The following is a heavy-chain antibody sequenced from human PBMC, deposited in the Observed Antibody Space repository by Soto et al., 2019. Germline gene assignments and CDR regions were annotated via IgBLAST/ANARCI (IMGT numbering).Heavy chain of an antibody. D-gene: IGHD6-19*01. CDR1: GGSINSYY. CDR3: ARYYPAYSCGSNGVNWYDP. V-gene: IGHV4-59*01. J-gene: IGHJ5*02. Sequence: SETLSLTCTISGGSINSYYWSWIRQPPGKGLEWIGYIYYSGGTNYNPSLKSRVTISVDTSKNQFSLNLSSVTAADTAVYYCARYYPAYSCGSNGVNWYDPWGQGTLVTVSS. CDR2: IYYSGGT.